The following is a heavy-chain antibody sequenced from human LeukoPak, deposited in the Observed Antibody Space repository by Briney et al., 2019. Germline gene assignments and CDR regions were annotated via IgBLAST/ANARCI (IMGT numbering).Heavy chain of an antibody. CDR3: ARQVTVGSFFDY. Sequence: SETLSLTCTVSGGSISSYYWSWIRQPPGKGLEWIGYIYYSGSTKYNPSLKSRVTISVDTSKKQFSLKLSSVTAADTAVYYCARQVTVGSFFDYWGQGTLVTVSS. D-gene: IGHD2-21*02. J-gene: IGHJ4*02. CDR2: IYYSGST. CDR1: GGSISSYY. V-gene: IGHV4-59*08.